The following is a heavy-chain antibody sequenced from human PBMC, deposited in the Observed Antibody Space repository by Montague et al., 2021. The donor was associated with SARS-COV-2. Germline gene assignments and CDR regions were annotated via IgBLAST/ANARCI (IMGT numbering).Heavy chain of an antibody. D-gene: IGHD2-2*01. CDR1: GGSISSSSYY. CDR3: ARDKAEYIVVVPAVPLAYGMDV. V-gene: IGHV4-39*07. J-gene: IGHJ6*02. Sequence: SETLSLTCTVSGGSISSSSYYWGWIRQSPGKGLEWIGSIYYSGSTYYNPSLKSRVTISVDTSKNQFSLKLSSVTAADTAVYYCARDKAEYIVVVPAVPLAYGMDVWGQGTTVTASS. CDR2: IYYSGST.